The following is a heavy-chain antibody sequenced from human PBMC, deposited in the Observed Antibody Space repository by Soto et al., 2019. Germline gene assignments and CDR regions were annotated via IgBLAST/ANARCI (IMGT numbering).Heavy chain of an antibody. CDR2: ISSSSSYI. CDR1: GFTFSSYS. J-gene: IGHJ4*02. V-gene: IGHV3-21*01. D-gene: IGHD5-18*01. Sequence: GGSLRLSCAASGFTFSSYSMNWVRQAPGKGLEWVSSISSSSSYIYYADSVKGRFTISRDNAKNSLYLQMNSLRAEDTAVYYCARESRQLWFEDYFDYWGQGTLVTVSS. CDR3: ARESRQLWFEDYFDY.